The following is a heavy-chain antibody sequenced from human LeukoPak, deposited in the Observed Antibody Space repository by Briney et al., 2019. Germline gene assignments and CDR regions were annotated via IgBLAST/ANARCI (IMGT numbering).Heavy chain of an antibody. CDR1: GYSISSGYY. Sequence: SETLSLTCAVSGYSISSGYYWGWIRQPPGKGLEWIGSIYHSGSTYYNPSLKSRVTISVDTSKNQFSLKLSSVTAADTAVYCCARERGGYFDYWGQGTLVTVSS. CDR2: IYHSGST. D-gene: IGHD3-16*01. CDR3: ARERGGYFDY. V-gene: IGHV4-38-2*02. J-gene: IGHJ4*02.